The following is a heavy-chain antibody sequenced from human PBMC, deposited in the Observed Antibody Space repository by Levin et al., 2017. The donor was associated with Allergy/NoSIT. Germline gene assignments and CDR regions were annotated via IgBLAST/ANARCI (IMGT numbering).Heavy chain of an antibody. J-gene: IGHJ4*02. D-gene: IGHD4-23*01. Sequence: GESLKISCAASGFTFSNYAMHWVRQAPGKGLEWVAVISYDGSNKYYADSVKGRFTISRDNSKNTLFLQMNSLRAEDTAVYYCARDRLRATQDHGGNSGSFVYWGQGTLVTVSS. CDR3: ARDRLRATQDHGGNSGSFVY. V-gene: IGHV3-30*04. CDR1: GFTFSNYA. CDR2: ISYDGSNK.